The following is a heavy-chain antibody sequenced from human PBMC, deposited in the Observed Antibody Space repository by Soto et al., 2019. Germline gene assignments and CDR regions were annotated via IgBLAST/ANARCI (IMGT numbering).Heavy chain of an antibody. CDR3: AREGALKPFSS. CDR1: GLMFDSYS. J-gene: IGHJ5*02. V-gene: IGHV3-21*01. CDR2: ISGSSIYI. Sequence: TGGSLRLSCAVSGLMFDSYSMSWVRQAPGKGLEWVSHISGSSIYIHYADSVRGRFTISRDNAKNSVYLQMDSLRVEDTAVYYCAREGALKPFSSWGQGALVTVSS.